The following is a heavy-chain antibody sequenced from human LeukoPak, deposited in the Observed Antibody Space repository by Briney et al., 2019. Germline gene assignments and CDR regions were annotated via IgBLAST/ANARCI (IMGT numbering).Heavy chain of an antibody. D-gene: IGHD2-2*03. Sequence: GESLKISCKGSGNSFTNYWIGWVRQMPGKGLEWMGIIYPGDSDTRYSPSFQGQVTISADKSISTAYLQWSSLKASDTAMYYCARSTGYCSSTSCYEQYNWFDPWGQGTLVTVSS. CDR2: IYPGDSDT. J-gene: IGHJ5*02. CDR1: GNSFTNYW. V-gene: IGHV5-51*01. CDR3: ARSTGYCSSTSCYEQYNWFDP.